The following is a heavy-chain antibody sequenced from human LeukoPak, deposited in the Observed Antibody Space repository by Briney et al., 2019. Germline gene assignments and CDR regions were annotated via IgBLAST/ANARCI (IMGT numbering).Heavy chain of an antibody. Sequence: HPGGSLRLSCAASGFTFGDYAMSWVRQAPGKGLEWVGFIRTEAYDGATDYGASVKGRFTISRDDSKNIAYLQMNSLSTEDTAVYYCTRTFGYYYFYMDVWGKGTTVIVSS. V-gene: IGHV3-49*04. CDR2: IRTEAYDGAT. CDR1: GFTFGDYA. CDR3: TRTFGYYYFYMDV. J-gene: IGHJ6*03. D-gene: IGHD3-16*01.